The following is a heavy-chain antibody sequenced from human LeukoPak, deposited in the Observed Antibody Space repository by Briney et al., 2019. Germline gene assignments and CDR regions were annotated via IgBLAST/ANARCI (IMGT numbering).Heavy chain of an antibody. CDR2: ISGSSSYI. CDR3: ARVTTMVRGVIIGFDY. D-gene: IGHD3-10*01. V-gene: IGHV3-21*01. CDR1: GFTFSSYS. Sequence: GGSLRLSCAASGFTFSSYSMNWVRQAPGKGLEWVSSISGSSSYIYYADSVKGRFTISRDNAKNSLYLQMNSLRAEDTAVYYCARVTTMVRGVIIGFDYWGQGTLVTVSS. J-gene: IGHJ4*02.